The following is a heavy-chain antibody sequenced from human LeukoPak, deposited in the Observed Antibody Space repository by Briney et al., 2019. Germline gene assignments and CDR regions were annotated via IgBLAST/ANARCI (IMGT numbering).Heavy chain of an antibody. D-gene: IGHD2-2*02. CDR1: GFNVNNNH. CDR3: AKAEIVVVPAAISSYYDYYYMDV. Sequence: GGYLRLSCAASGFNVNNNHMSWVRKAPGKGLEWVVFIRYDGSNKYYADSVKGRFTISRDNSKNTLYLQMNSLRAEDTAVYYCAKAEIVVVPAAISSYYDYYYMDVWGKGTTVTVSS. CDR2: IRYDGSNK. J-gene: IGHJ6*03. V-gene: IGHV3-30*02.